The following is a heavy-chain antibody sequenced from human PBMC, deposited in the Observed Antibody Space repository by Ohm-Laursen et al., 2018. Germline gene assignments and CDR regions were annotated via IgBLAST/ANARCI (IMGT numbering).Heavy chain of an antibody. CDR3: ARGRESWQQLDD. CDR2: IYYSGST. Sequence: GTLSLTCTVSGGSISIYYWSWIRQPPGKGLEWIGYIYYSGSTNYNPSLKSRVTVSVDTSKNQFSLKLSSVTAADTAVYYCARGRESWQQLDDWGQGTLVTVSS. CDR1: GGSISIYY. J-gene: IGHJ1*01. V-gene: IGHV4-59*01. D-gene: IGHD6-13*01.